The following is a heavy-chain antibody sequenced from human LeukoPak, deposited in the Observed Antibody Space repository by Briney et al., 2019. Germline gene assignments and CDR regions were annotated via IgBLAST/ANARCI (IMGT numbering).Heavy chain of an antibody. D-gene: IGHD2-21*02. CDR2: INPSGGST. V-gene: IGHV1-46*01. CDR3: AQAVVTAIYYFDS. CDR1: GYTFTGYY. Sequence: ASVTVSCKASGYTFTGYYMHWVRQAPGQGLEWMGIINPSGGSTNYAQKFQGRVTMTKDTSTSTVYMELSTLTSEDTAVYYCAQAVVTAIYYFDSWGQGTLVTVSS. J-gene: IGHJ4*02.